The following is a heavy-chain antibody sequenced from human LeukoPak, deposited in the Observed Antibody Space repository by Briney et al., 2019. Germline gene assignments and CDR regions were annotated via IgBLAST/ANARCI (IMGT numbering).Heavy chain of an antibody. Sequence: GGSLRLSCAASGFTFSSSAMSWVRQAPGKGLEWVSSISGSGSGGSTYYADSVKGRFTISRDNSKNTLYLQMNSLRAEDTAVYYCARSSSNYYDSSGYYYGLDYWGQGTLVTVSS. CDR3: ARSSSNYYDSSGYYYGLDY. J-gene: IGHJ4*02. CDR1: GFTFSSSA. CDR2: ISGSGSGGST. D-gene: IGHD3-22*01. V-gene: IGHV3-23*01.